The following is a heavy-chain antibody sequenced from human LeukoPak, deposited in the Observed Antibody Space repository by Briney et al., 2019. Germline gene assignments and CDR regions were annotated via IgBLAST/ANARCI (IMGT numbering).Heavy chain of an antibody. CDR2: ISDFDNTI. D-gene: IGHD1-7*01. Sequence: GGSLRLSCAASGFIFSSFGMNWVRQAPGKGLEWVSYISDFDNTIYYADSVKGRFTISRDNAKNSLFLQMNSLRAEDTAVYYCATAGNYRFDYWGQGTLVTVSS. J-gene: IGHJ4*02. V-gene: IGHV3-48*03. CDR1: GFIFSSFG. CDR3: ATAGNYRFDY.